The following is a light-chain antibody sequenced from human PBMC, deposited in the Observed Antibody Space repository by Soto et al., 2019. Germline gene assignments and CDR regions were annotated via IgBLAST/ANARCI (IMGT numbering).Light chain of an antibody. V-gene: IGKV1-5*01. CDR3: QHYNTYSGA. Sequence: DIKMTQSPSTLSASVGDRVSITCRASQSINNWLAWYQQKPGKAPKLLIFDASSLEGGVPSRFSGSGSGSEFTLTISSLQPDDFATYYCQHYNTYSGAFGGGTKVELK. CDR2: DAS. CDR1: QSINNW. J-gene: IGKJ4*01.